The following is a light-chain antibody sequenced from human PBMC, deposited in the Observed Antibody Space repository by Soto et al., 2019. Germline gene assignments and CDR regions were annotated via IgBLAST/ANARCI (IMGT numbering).Light chain of an antibody. CDR2: DVS. J-gene: IGLJ2*01. V-gene: IGLV2-14*01. CDR3: SSYTRSSLLV. CDR1: SSDVGGYNS. Sequence: QSALTQPASVSGSPGQSITISCTGTSSDVGGYNSVSWYQQHPGKAPKLMIYDVSHRPSGGSDRFSGSKSGNTAALTISGLQAEDEADYYCSSYTRSSLLVFGGGTKLTVL.